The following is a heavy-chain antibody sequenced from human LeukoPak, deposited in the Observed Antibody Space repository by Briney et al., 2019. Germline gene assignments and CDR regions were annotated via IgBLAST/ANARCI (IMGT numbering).Heavy chain of an antibody. J-gene: IGHJ2*01. Sequence: PSETLSLNCTVSGGSIRRYYWSWIRQPPGKGLEWIGSIYPSGSTSYKPSLKSRVTISVDTSKNQFSLNLTSVTAADTAVYYCARLGTPTTHWYFDLWGRDTLVTVSS. CDR3: ARLGTPTTHWYFDL. CDR1: GGSIRRYY. D-gene: IGHD1-1*01. CDR2: IYPSGST. V-gene: IGHV4-4*09.